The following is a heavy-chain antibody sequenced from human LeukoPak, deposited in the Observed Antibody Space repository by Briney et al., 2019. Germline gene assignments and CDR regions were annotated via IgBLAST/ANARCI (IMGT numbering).Heavy chain of an antibody. CDR2: IYYSGST. CDR3: ARAPSAKNSSPYFFDY. CDR1: GGSISTYY. V-gene: IGHV4-59*01. Sequence: SETLSLTCTVSGGSISTYYWSWIRQPPGKGLEWIGYIYYSGSTNYNPSLKSRVTISVDTSKNQFSLKLSSVTAADTAVYYCARAPSAKNSSPYFFDYWGQGTLVTVSS. J-gene: IGHJ4*02. D-gene: IGHD6-6*01.